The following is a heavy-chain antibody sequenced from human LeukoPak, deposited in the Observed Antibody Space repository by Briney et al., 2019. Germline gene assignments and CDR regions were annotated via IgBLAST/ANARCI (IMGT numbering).Heavy chain of an antibody. D-gene: IGHD1-26*01. CDR2: IITILCIA. CDR1: GGTFSSYA. V-gene: IGHV1-69*04. CDR3: AREPYTTTTSRIGSSVV. Sequence: SVKVSFKSSGGTFSSYAIRWVRQARGQGLEWMGRIITILCIANYAHRFQGRVTITADKSKSTAHMELSNLRSEDTGVYYCAREPYTTTTSRIGSSVVWGQGTMVTVSS. J-gene: IGHJ3*01.